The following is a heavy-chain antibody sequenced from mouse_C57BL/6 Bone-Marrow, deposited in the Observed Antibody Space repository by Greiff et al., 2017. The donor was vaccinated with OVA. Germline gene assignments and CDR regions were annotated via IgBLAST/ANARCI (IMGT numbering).Heavy chain of an antibody. J-gene: IGHJ3*01. CDR2: IHPNSGST. CDR1: GYTFTSYW. D-gene: IGHD1-1*01. CDR3: ARPCCNGSLPWFAY. V-gene: IGHV1-64*01. Sequence: QVQLQQPGAELVKPGASVKLSCKASGYTFTSYWMHWVKQTPGQGLEWIGMIHPNSGSTNYNEKFKSKATLTIDKSSSTAYMQLSSLTSEDSAVYYCARPCCNGSLPWFAYWGQGTLVTVSA.